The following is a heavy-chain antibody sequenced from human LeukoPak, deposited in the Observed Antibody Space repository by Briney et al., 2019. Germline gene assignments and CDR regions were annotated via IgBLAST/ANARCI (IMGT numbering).Heavy chain of an antibody. CDR3: ARHGFYSNYVDY. Sequence: PSETLSLTCTVSGGSISSYYWSWIRQPPGKGLEWIGYIYYSGSTNYNPSLKSRVTISVDTSKNQFSLKLSSATAADTAVYYCARHGFYSNYVDYWGQGTLVTVSS. CDR1: GGSISSYY. J-gene: IGHJ4*02. CDR2: IYYSGST. V-gene: IGHV4-59*08. D-gene: IGHD4-11*01.